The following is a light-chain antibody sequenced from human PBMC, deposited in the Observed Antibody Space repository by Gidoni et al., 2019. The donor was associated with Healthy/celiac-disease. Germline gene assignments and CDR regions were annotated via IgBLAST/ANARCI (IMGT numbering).Light chain of an antibody. V-gene: IGLV2-8*01. CDR1: SSDVGGYNY. CDR3: SSYAGSNILV. CDR2: EVS. J-gene: IGLJ2*01. Sequence: QSALTQPPSASGSPGQSVTISCTGTSSDVGGYNYVSWYQQNPGKAPKLMIYEVSKRPSGVPDRFFGSKSGNTASLTVSGLQAEDEADYYCSSYAGSNILVFGGGTKLTVL.